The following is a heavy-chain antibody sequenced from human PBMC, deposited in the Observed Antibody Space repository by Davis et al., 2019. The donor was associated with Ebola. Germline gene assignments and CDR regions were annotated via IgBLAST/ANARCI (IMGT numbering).Heavy chain of an antibody. V-gene: IGHV3-30*04. J-gene: IGHJ4*02. D-gene: IGHD2/OR15-2a*01. CDR2: ISYDGSNK. CDR1: GFTLSNYA. Sequence: GESLKISCAASGFTLSNYAMHWVRQAPGKGLEWVAVISYDGSNKYYADSVKGRFTISRDNAKNSLYLQMNSLRDEDTAVYYCAREKHYFVDYWGQGTLVTVSS. CDR3: AREKHYFVDY.